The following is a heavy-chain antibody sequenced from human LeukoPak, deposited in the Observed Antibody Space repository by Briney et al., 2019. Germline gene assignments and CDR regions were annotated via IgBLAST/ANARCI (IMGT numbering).Heavy chain of an antibody. V-gene: IGHV3-11*04. D-gene: IGHD1-26*01. CDR3: ARDFYVVGATTFDY. CDR2: ISESGSTI. Sequence: GGSLRLSCEASTFTFSDYYMTWLRQAPGKGLEWVARISESGSTIYYADSVKGRFTIARDNSKNTLYLQMNSLRAEDTAVYYCARDFYVVGATTFDYWGQGTLVTVSS. CDR1: TFTFSDYY. J-gene: IGHJ4*02.